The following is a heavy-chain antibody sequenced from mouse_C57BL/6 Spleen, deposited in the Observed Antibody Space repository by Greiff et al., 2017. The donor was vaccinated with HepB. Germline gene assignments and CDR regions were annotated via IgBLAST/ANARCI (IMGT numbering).Heavy chain of an antibody. Sequence: EVKLVESGGDLVKPGGSLKLSCAASGFTFSSYGMSWVRQTPDKRLEWVATISSGGSYTYYPDSVKGRFTISRDNAKNTLYLQMSSLKSEDTAMYYCARHGDGYYSMDYWGQGTSVTVSS. CDR3: ARHGDGYYSMDY. V-gene: IGHV5-6*01. CDR1: GFTFSSYG. D-gene: IGHD2-13*01. J-gene: IGHJ4*01. CDR2: ISSGGSYT.